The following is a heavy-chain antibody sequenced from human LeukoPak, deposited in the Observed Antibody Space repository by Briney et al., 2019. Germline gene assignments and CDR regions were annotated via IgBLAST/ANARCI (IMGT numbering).Heavy chain of an antibody. CDR2: IRAYIGNT. Sequence: ASVKVSCKASGYTFTSYGISWVRQAPGQGREWMGWIRAYIGNTNYAQKLQGRVNMTTDTSTSTAYMELRSLRSDDTAVYYCARDGEWLAWGPNYYYYMDVWGKGTTVTVSS. J-gene: IGHJ6*03. V-gene: IGHV1-18*01. D-gene: IGHD3-3*01. CDR1: GYTFTSYG. CDR3: ARDGEWLAWGPNYYYYMDV.